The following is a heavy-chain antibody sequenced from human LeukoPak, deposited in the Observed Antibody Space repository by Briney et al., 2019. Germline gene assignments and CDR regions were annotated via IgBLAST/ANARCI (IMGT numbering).Heavy chain of an antibody. Sequence: PGGSLRLSCAASGVTVGTNSMSWVRQSPGKGLQWVSVIYSGGSTYYAASVNGRFTISRDNSRNSLLLQMNSLRAEDTALYYCASAREYCDTAECYEYFQHWGQGTLVTVSS. CDR3: ASAREYCDTAECYEYFQH. CDR1: GVTVGTNS. CDR2: IYSGGST. D-gene: IGHD2/OR15-2a*01. V-gene: IGHV3-53*01. J-gene: IGHJ1*01.